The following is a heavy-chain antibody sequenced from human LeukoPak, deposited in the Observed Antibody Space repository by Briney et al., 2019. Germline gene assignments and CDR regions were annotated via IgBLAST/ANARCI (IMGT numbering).Heavy chain of an antibody. CDR2: MSNDGDDK. J-gene: IGHJ4*02. V-gene: IGHV3-30*18. Sequence: GGSLRLSCTASGFTFSSYGMHWVRQAPGKGLEWVAIMSNDGDDKNYSDSVKGRFTISRDNSRNTLYLQMNSLRGEDTPVYYCANAACTWLAHPDHWGQGTLVIVSS. CDR3: ANAACTWLAHPDH. CDR1: GFTFSSYG. D-gene: IGHD2-8*01.